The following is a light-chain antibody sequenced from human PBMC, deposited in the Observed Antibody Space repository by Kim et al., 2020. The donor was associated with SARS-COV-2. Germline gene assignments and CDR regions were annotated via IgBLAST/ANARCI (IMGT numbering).Light chain of an antibody. J-gene: IGLJ2*01. CDR3: QTWDSTTAI. CDR2: QDT. Sequence: VSPGQTASITCSGDRLGDKFASWYQQKPGQSPVLVIYQDTQRPSGIPERFSGSNSGNTATLTISGTQTMDEADYYCQTWDSTTAIFGGGTQLTVL. CDR1: RLGDKF. V-gene: IGLV3-1*01.